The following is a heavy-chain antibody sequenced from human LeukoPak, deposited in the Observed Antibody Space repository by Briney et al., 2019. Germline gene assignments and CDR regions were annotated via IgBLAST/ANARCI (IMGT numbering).Heavy chain of an antibody. J-gene: IGHJ4*02. Sequence: ASVKVSCKASGYTFTSYYLHWVRRAPGQGLEWMGIINPSGGSTSYAQKFRGRVTMTRDTSTRTVYMELSSLRSDDTAVYYCARALGFLDYYFDYWGQGTLVTVSS. D-gene: IGHD3-10*01. CDR3: ARALGFLDYYFDY. CDR2: INPSGGST. V-gene: IGHV1-46*01. CDR1: GYTFTSYY.